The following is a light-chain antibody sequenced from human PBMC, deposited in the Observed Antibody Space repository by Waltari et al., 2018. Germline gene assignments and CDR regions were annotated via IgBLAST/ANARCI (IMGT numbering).Light chain of an antibody. CDR1: ALPTEY. CDR2: KDE. J-gene: IGLJ1*01. V-gene: IGLV3-25*03. Sequence: SYELTQSPSQSVSPGQTATITCSGDALPTEYVYWYQQKPGQAPVLIIYKDEERPPGIPERFSGSSSGRKATLTISGVQAEDEADYYCQSADSSGTYYVFAAGTKVTVL. CDR3: QSADSSGTYYV.